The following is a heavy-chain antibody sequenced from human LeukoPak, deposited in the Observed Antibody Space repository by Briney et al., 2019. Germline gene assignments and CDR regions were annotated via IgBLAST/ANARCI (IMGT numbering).Heavy chain of an antibody. CDR2: IYYSGST. CDR3: ARGRSSMVRGYYYYYMDV. D-gene: IGHD3-10*01. Sequence: GSLRLSCAASGFTFSSYEMNWVRQAPGKGLEWMGYIYYSGSTNYNPSLKSRVTISVDTSKNQFSLKLSSVTAADTAVYYCARGRSSMVRGYYYYYMDVWGKGTTVTISS. V-gene: IGHV4-59*01. J-gene: IGHJ6*03. CDR1: GFTFSSYE.